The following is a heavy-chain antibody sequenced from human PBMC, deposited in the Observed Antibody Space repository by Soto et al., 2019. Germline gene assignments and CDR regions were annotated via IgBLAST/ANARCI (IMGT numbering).Heavy chain of an antibody. D-gene: IGHD2-21*01. Sequence: EVQLVESGGGLVEPGGSLRLSCAASGFTFTNARISWVRQAPGKGLQWVGRIKSKTDGGTTDYAAPVKGRFTISRDDSKYTLYLQMNTLKSEDTAVYYCTTAGETNWGQGTLVTVSS. J-gene: IGHJ4*02. CDR1: GFTFTNAR. CDR3: TTAGETN. V-gene: IGHV3-15*01. CDR2: IKSKTDGGTT.